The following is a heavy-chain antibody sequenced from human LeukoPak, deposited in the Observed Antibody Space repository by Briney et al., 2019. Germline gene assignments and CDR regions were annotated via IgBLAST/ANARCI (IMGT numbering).Heavy chain of an antibody. J-gene: IGHJ6*02. D-gene: IGHD3-10*01. CDR3: AREIWFGEYYYYYYGMDV. Sequence: GASVKVSCKASAYTFTSYGISWVRQAPGQGLEWMGWISAYNGNTNYSQKFQGRVTMTTDTSTSTAYMELTSLRSDDPAVSYCAREIWFGEYYYYYYGMDVWGQGTAVTVSS. CDR1: AYTFTSYG. CDR2: ISAYNGNT. V-gene: IGHV1-18*01.